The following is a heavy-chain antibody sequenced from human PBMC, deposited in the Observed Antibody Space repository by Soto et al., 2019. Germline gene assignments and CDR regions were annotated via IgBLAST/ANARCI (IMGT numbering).Heavy chain of an antibody. CDR1: GGSVSSGSYY. J-gene: IGHJ6*02. CDR3: ARDLWGYCGADCYPLDV. Sequence: SETLSLTCTVSGGSVSSGSYYWSWIRQPPGKGLECVGYIYYSGSANYNPSLKSRVTISVDTSKNQFSLKLSSVTAADTAVYYCARDLWGYCGADCYPLDVWGQGTTVTVSS. D-gene: IGHD2-21*02. V-gene: IGHV4-61*01. CDR2: IYYSGSA.